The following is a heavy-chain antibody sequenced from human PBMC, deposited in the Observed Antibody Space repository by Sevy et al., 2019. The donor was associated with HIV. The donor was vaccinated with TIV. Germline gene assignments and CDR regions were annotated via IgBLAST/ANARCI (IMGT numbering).Heavy chain of an antibody. D-gene: IGHD2-2*01. CDR2: INPNSGGT. J-gene: IGHJ4*02. V-gene: IGHV1-2*02. CDR3: ARVSVVPAAILYFDY. CDR1: GYTFTGYY. Sequence: ASVKVSCKASGYTFTGYYMHWVRQAPGQGLEWMGWINPNSGGTNYAQKFQGRVTMTRDTSISTAYMELSRLRSDDTAGYYCARVSVVPAAILYFDYWGQGTLVTVSS.